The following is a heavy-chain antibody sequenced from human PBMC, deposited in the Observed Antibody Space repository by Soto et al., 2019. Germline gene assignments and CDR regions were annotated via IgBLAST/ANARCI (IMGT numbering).Heavy chain of an antibody. CDR2: IYYSGST. V-gene: IGHV4-30-4*01. CDR3: ATFRVRSWGVGPDY. J-gene: IGHJ4*02. Sequence: QVQLQESGPGLVKPSQTLSLTCTVSGGSISSGDYYWSWIRQPPGKGPEWIGYIYYSGSTYYNPSLKSRVTISVDTSKNQFSLKPSSVTAADTAVYYCATFRVRSWGVGPDYWGQGTLVTVSS. CDR1: GGSISSGDYY. D-gene: IGHD3-10*01.